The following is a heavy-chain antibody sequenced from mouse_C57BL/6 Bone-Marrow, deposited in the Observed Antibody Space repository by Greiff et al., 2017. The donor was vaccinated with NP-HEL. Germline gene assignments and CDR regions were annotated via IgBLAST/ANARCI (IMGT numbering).Heavy chain of an antibody. CDR2: IWSDGST. V-gene: IGHV2-6*03. J-gene: IGHJ3*01. Sequence: VMLVESGPGLVAPSQSLSITCTVSGFSLTSYGVHWVRQPPGKGLEWLVVIWSDGSTTYNSALKSRLSISKDNSKSQVFLKMNSLQTDDTAMYYCASGNYYYGSSSPFAYWGQGTLVTVSA. D-gene: IGHD1-1*01. CDR1: GFSLTSYG. CDR3: ASGNYYYGSSSPFAY.